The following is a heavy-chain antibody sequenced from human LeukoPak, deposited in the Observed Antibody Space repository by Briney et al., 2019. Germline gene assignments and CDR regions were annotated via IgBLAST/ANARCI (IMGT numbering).Heavy chain of an antibody. D-gene: IGHD3-10*01. Sequence: SETLSLTCAVYGGSFSGYYWSWIRQPPGKGLEWIGEINHSGSTNYNPSLKSRVTISVDTSKNQFSLKLCSVTAADTAVYYCARSSVWFGEPTLDYWGQGTLVTVSS. CDR2: INHSGST. CDR3: ARSSVWFGEPTLDY. CDR1: GGSFSGYY. J-gene: IGHJ4*02. V-gene: IGHV4-34*01.